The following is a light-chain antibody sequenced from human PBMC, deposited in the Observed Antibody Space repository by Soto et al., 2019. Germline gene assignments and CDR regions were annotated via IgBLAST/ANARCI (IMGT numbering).Light chain of an antibody. J-gene: IGLJ2*01. CDR2: TNN. CDR1: SSNIGSNS. V-gene: IGLV1-47*02. CDR3: ATWDDSLSGVV. Sequence: QPVLTQPPSASGTPGQRVTMSCSGSSSNIGSNSVYWYQQLPGTAPRLLIYTNNQRPSGVPDRFSGSKSGTSASLAISGPRSEDEADYFCATWDDSLSGVVFGGGTKLTVL.